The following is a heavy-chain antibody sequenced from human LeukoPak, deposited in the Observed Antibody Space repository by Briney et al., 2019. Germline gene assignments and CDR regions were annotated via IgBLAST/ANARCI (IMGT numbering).Heavy chain of an antibody. Sequence: GGSQRLSCAASGFTFSSYWMHWVRQAPGKGLVWVSRINSDGSSTSYADAVKGRFTISRDNAKNTAYLQMNSLRAEDTAVYYCARVQGHPPNGLDIWGRGTMVTVSS. CDR3: ARVQGHPPNGLDI. V-gene: IGHV3-74*01. CDR2: INSDGSST. CDR1: GFTFSSYW. J-gene: IGHJ3*02. D-gene: IGHD2-8*01.